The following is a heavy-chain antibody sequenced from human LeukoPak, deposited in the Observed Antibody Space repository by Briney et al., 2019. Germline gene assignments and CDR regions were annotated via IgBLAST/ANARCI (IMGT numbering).Heavy chain of an antibody. CDR2: IIGSSGDT. CDR3: AKGAYDYIEMGYFDY. CDR1: GFSLTNLA. Sequence: GGSLRLSCAASGFSLTNLAMSWVRQAPGKGLEWVSLIIGSSGDTFYADSVKGRFTISRDNSKNRLYLQMNSLRAEDTALYYCAKGAYDYIEMGYFDYWGQGTLVTVSS. D-gene: IGHD5-12*01. J-gene: IGHJ4*02. V-gene: IGHV3-23*01.